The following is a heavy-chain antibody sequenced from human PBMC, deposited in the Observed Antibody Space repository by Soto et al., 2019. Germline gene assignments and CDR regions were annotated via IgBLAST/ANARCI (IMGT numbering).Heavy chain of an antibody. J-gene: IGHJ6*02. Sequence: PSETLSLTCAVVGDSLRVRSWNWMRQSPGKGLEWIGELDQSGGTNYNPSLKSRAIISDDTSKDQFSLTLTSVTAADTAVYYCAREDSNGWSGESLDVWGQGTTVTVSS. V-gene: IGHV4-34*01. CDR2: LDQSGGT. D-gene: IGHD6-19*01. CDR1: GDSLRVRS. CDR3: AREDSNGWSGESLDV.